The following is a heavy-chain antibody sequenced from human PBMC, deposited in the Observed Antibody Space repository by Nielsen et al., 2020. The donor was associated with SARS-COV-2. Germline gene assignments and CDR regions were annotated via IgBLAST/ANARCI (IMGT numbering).Heavy chain of an antibody. CDR2: INWNGGST. D-gene: IGHD2-2*02. Sequence: GESLKISCAASGFTFDDYGMSWVRQAPGKGLEWVSGINWNGGSTGYADSVKGRFTISRDNAKNSLYLQMNSLRAEDTAVYYCARIPDCSSTSCYNDGMDVWGQGTTVTVSS. CDR1: GFTFDDYG. CDR3: ARIPDCSSTSCYNDGMDV. J-gene: IGHJ6*02. V-gene: IGHV3-20*04.